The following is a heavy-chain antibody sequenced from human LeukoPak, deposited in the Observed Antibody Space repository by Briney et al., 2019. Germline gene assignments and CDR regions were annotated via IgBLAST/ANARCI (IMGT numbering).Heavy chain of an antibody. J-gene: IGHJ3*02. CDR1: GSSFTRYG. CDR3: ARLCAKYGSSTSCYTGACQI. CDR2: IYPGESDN. Sequence: PGGSPKISCKGSGSSFTRYGMGGGRQMPGEGLEWRGIIYPGESDNRYSPSFKGQVTISGDKSISPAYLQWSSLKASDNAMYYCARLCAKYGSSTSCYTGACQIGRQGTMVTLPT. D-gene: IGHD2-2*02. V-gene: IGHV5-51*01.